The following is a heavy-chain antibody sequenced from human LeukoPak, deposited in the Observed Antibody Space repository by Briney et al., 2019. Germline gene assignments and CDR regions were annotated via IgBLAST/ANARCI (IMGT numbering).Heavy chain of an antibody. CDR3: ARIRCGHSGSVCYNH. V-gene: IGHV4-34*01. Sequence: PSETLSLTCGVFGVSINDYNWSWIRQSPGKGLEWIGEISHTEGTRYNPSLESRVTMSVGTSENQLSLKLIFVTAADTAVYYCARIRCGHSGSVCYNHWGLGTLVTVSS. J-gene: IGHJ1*01. D-gene: IGHD3-9*01. CDR2: ISHTEGT. CDR1: GVSINDYN.